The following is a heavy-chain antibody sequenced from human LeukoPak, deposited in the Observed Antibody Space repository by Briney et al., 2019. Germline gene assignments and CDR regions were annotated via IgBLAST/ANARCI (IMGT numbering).Heavy chain of an antibody. J-gene: IGHJ3*02. CDR2: ISSRSTSI. D-gene: IGHD6-25*01. CDR3: ARRSAAKDAFDI. CDR1: GFTFSYYS. V-gene: IGHV3-21*01. Sequence: GGSLRLSCVASGFTFSYYSMTWVRQAPGKGLEWVSSISSRSTSIYYADSVRGRFTISRDNAKRSLYLQMNSLRAEDTAVYYCARRSAAKDAFDIWGQGTMVTVSS.